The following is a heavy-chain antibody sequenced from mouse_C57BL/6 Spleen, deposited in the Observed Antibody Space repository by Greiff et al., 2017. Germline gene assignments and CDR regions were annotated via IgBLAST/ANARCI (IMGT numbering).Heavy chain of an antibody. CDR1: GYTFTSYW. D-gene: IGHD2-2*01. Sequence: QVQLQQPGAELVKPGASVKMSCKASGYTFTSYWITWVKQRPGQGLEWIGDIYPGSGSTNYNEKFKSKATLTVDTSSSTAYMQLSSLTSEDSAVYYCARGAMVTRYVDYWGQGTTLTVSS. J-gene: IGHJ2*01. V-gene: IGHV1-55*01. CDR3: ARGAMVTRYVDY. CDR2: IYPGSGST.